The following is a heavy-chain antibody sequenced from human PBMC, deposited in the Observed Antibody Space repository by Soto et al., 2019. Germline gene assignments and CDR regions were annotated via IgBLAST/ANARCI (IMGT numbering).Heavy chain of an antibody. Sequence: ASVKVSCKASGGTFSSYAISWVRQAPGQGLEWMGGIIPILGIANYAQKFQGRVTITADKSTSTAYMELSSLRSEDTAVYYCARRYQGPDTGYYDILTGYYDYWGQGTLVTVSS. CDR2: IIPILGIA. D-gene: IGHD3-9*01. CDR1: GGTFSSYA. V-gene: IGHV1-69*10. J-gene: IGHJ4*02. CDR3: ARRYQGPDTGYYDILTGYYDY.